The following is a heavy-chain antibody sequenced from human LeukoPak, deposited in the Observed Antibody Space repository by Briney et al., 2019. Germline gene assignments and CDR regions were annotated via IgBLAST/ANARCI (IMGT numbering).Heavy chain of an antibody. J-gene: IGHJ4*02. CDR3: ARVGARSLDY. CDR2: IYTSGST. CDR1: GGSISSYY. D-gene: IGHD3-16*01. Sequence: SETLSLTCTVSGGSISSYYWSWIRQPAGKGLEWIGRIYTSGSTNYNPSLKGRVTISVDTSKNQFSLKLSSVTTVDTAVYFCARVGARSLDYWGQGTLVTVSS. V-gene: IGHV4-4*07.